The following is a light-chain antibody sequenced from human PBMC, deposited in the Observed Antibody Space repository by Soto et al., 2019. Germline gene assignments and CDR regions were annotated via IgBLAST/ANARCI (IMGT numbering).Light chain of an antibody. V-gene: IGKV3-15*01. Sequence: EMVMTQSPATLSVSPGERVTLSCRARQSVSSTLAWYQQKPGQAPRLLIYGASTRATGIPARFSGSGSGTEFTLTNSSLQSEDFAVYYCQQYNNWPGYTFGQGTKLEIK. CDR1: QSVSST. CDR2: GAS. J-gene: IGKJ2*01. CDR3: QQYNNWPGYT.